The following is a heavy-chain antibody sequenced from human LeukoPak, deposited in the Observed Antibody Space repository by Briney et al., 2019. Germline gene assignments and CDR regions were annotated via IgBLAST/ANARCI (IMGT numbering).Heavy chain of an antibody. CDR2: ISAYNGNT. Sequence: ASVKVSCKASGYTFTSYGISWVRQAPGQGLEWMGSISAYNGNTNYAQKLQGRVTMTTDTSTSTAYMELRSLRSDDTAVYYCARGSGYSIKGYYYYYGMDVWGQGTTVTVSS. D-gene: IGHD6-13*01. CDR1: GYTFTSYG. J-gene: IGHJ6*02. V-gene: IGHV1-18*01. CDR3: ARGSGYSIKGYYYYYGMDV.